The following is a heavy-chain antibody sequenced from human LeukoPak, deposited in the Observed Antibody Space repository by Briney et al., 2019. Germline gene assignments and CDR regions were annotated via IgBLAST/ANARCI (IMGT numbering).Heavy chain of an antibody. CDR2: IYYSGST. V-gene: IGHV4-31*03. Sequence: PSETLSLTCTVSGGSISSGGYYWSWIRQHPGKGLEWIGYIYYSGSTYYNPSLKSRVTITVDTSKNQFSLKLSSVTAADTAVYYCARGPPGNLGFDYWGQGTLVTVSS. CDR3: ARGPPGNLGFDY. D-gene: IGHD3-10*01. CDR1: GGSISSGGYY. J-gene: IGHJ4*02.